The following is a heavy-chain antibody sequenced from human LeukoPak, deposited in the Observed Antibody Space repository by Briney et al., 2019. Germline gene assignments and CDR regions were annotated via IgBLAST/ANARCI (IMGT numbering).Heavy chain of an antibody. CDR1: GFTFNNNA. D-gene: IGHD2-2*01. V-gene: IGHV3-23*01. Sequence: GGSLRLSCATSGFTFNNNAMSWVRQAPGKRLEWVSAINGGGDATEYADSVKGRFTISRDNSKNTLYLQMNSLRPEDTAVYHCARCTASCYANAFDVWGQGTLLTVSS. J-gene: IGHJ3*01. CDR3: ARCTASCYANAFDV. CDR2: INGGGDAT.